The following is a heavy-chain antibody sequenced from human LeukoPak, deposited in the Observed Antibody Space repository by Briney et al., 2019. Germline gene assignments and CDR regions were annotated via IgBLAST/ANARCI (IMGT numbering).Heavy chain of an antibody. CDR3: ARVWGYYYDSSGYYYDYYYMDV. CDR1: GFTFSSYG. J-gene: IGHJ6*03. V-gene: IGHV3-23*01. Sequence: GGTLRLSCAASGFTFSSYGMSWVRQAPGKGLEWVSAISGSGGSTYYADSVKGRFTISRDNSKNTLYLQMNSLRAEDTAVYYCARVWGYYYDSSGYYYDYYYMDVWGKGTTVTVSS. D-gene: IGHD3-22*01. CDR2: ISGSGGST.